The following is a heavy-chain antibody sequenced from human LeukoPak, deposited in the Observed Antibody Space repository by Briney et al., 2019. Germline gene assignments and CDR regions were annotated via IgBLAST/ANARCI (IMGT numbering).Heavy chain of an antibody. CDR3: ARGSDYGSGSVLIDY. CDR1: GYTFTGYY. CDR2: INPNSGGT. Sequence: ASVKVSCKASGYTFTGYYMHWVRQAPGQGLEWMGWINPNSGGTNYAKKFQGRVTMTRDTSISTAYMELSRLRSDDTAVYYCARGSDYGSGSVLIDYWGQGTLVTVSS. D-gene: IGHD3-10*01. V-gene: IGHV1-2*02. J-gene: IGHJ4*02.